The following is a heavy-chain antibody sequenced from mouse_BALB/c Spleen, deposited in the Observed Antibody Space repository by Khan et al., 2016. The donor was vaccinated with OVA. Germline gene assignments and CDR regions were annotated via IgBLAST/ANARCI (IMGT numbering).Heavy chain of an antibody. Sequence: EVQLQQSGPELVKPGASVKVSCKVSGYTFTDYYMKWMKQSHGKSLEWIGEINHNNGDTFYNQKFKGQATLTVDKASNTSYTQLNILSSEDSAVYYCARGLFDVWGAGTTVTVSS. CDR2: INHNNGDT. V-gene: IGHV1-26*01. J-gene: IGHJ1*01. CDR1: GYTFTDYY. CDR3: ARGLFDV.